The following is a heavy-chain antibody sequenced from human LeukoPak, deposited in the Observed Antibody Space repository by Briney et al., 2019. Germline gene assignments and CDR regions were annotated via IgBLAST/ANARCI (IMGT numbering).Heavy chain of an antibody. V-gene: IGHV4-59*01. CDR1: GGSMSPSY. CDR3: ARGGWSHDL. J-gene: IGHJ5*02. CDR2: IYYTGNT. D-gene: IGHD2-15*01. Sequence: PSETLSLTCTVSGGSMSPSYWTWIRQPPEKGLEWIGYIYYTGNTNYNPSLKSRVTMSVDTSKNQFSLKLTSVTAADTAVYYCARGGWSHDLWGQGTLVTVSS.